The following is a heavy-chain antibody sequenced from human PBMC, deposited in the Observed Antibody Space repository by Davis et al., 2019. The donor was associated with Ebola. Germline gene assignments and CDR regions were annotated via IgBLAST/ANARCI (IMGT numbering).Heavy chain of an antibody. CDR1: GFTFSAYW. J-gene: IGHJ6*03. D-gene: IGHD3-16*02. V-gene: IGHV3-74*03. Sequence: GESLKISCAASGFTFSAYWMYWVRQDPTKGLGWVSRINNDGNHITYADSVKGRFTISRDNSMNTVYVQMYSLRADDTAVYYCAKGGFYLYMDVWGKGTTVTVSS. CDR3: AKGGFYLYMDV. CDR2: INNDGNHI.